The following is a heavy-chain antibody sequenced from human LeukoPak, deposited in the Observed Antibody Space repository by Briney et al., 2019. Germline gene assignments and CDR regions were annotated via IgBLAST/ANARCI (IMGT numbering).Heavy chain of an antibody. D-gene: IGHD6-13*01. Sequence: ASVKVSCKASGYTFTSYDINWVRQATGQGLEWMGWMNPNSGNTGYAQKFQGRVTITRNTSISTAYMGLSSLRSEDTAVYYCARVPYSSSWRLYYYMDVWGKGTMVTVSS. V-gene: IGHV1-8*03. CDR1: GYTFTSYD. J-gene: IGHJ6*03. CDR2: MNPNSGNT. CDR3: ARVPYSSSWRLYYYMDV.